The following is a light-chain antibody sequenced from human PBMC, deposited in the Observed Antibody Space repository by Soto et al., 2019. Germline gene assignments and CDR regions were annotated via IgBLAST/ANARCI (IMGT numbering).Light chain of an antibody. V-gene: IGKV3-11*01. J-gene: IGKJ4*01. CDR1: QSVSTY. Sequence: EIVLTQSPPTLSLSPGERATFYCRASQSVSTYLAWYQQKPGQAPRLLIYDASNRATGIPARFSGSGSGTDFTLTISSLEPEDFAIYYCQQRSNWPLTFGGGTKVDIK. CDR2: DAS. CDR3: QQRSNWPLT.